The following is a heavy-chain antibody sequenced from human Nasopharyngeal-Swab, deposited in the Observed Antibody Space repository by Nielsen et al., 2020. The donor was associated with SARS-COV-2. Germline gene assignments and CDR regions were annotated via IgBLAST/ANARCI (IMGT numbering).Heavy chain of an antibody. J-gene: IGHJ6*02. CDR2: ISSSSSTI. CDR3: AREGGYRYGYRLYYYYGMDV. D-gene: IGHD5-18*01. Sequence: WIRQPPGKGLEWVSYISSSSSTIYYADSVKGRFTISRDNAKNSLYLQMNSLRDEDSAVYYCAREGGYRYGYRLYYYYGMDVWGQGTTVTGLL. V-gene: IGHV3-48*02.